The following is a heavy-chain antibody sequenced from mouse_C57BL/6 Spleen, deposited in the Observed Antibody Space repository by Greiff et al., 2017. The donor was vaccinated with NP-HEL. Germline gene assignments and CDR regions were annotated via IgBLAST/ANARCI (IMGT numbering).Heavy chain of an antibody. CDR3: ARWSHPGPAY. Sequence: QVQLQQPGAELVKPGASVKLSCKASGYTFTSYWMHWVKQRPGQGLEWIGMIHPNSGSTNYNEKFKSKATLTVAKSTSTAYMQLSSLTSEDAAVYCCARWSHPGPAYWGQGTTLTVSS. J-gene: IGHJ2*01. D-gene: IGHD3-1*01. CDR2: IHPNSGST. CDR1: GYTFTSYW. V-gene: IGHV1-64*01.